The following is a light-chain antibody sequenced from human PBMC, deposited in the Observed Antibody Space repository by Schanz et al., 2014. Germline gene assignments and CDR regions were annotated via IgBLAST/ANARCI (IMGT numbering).Light chain of an antibody. V-gene: IGLV3-21*02. Sequence: SYELTQPPSVSVAPRQTAIITCEGNNIGSPSVHWYQQKPGQAPVLVVFDNRDRPSGIPERFSGSNSGNTATLTISRVEVGDEADYYCQLWHSNSDHWVFGGGTKLTVL. CDR1: NIGSPS. CDR2: DNR. CDR3: QLWHSNSDHWV. J-gene: IGLJ3*02.